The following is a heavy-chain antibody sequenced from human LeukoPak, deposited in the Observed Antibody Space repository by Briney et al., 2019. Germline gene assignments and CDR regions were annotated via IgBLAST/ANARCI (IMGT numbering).Heavy chain of an antibody. CDR3: ARHGPPAYGSINWFDP. V-gene: IGHV4-34*01. CDR2: INHGEST. D-gene: IGHD3-10*01. J-gene: IGHJ5*02. CDR1: GGSFSGYY. Sequence: SETLSLTCAVSGGSFSGYYWYWIRQPPGKGLEWIGEINHGESTNYNPSLKSRATLSVDTSKNQFSLKLTSVTAADTAVYYCARHGPPAYGSINWFDPWGQGTLVTVSS.